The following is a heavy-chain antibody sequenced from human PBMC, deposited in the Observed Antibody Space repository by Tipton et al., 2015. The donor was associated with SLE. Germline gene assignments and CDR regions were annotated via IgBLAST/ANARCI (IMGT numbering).Heavy chain of an antibody. D-gene: IGHD4-17*01. J-gene: IGHJ4*02. CDR1: GFTFDDYA. CDR3: AKDAHGDFSHLDH. V-gene: IGHV3-9*01. Sequence: SLRLPCVVSGFTFDDYAMHWVRQAPGKGLEWVSCISWNSGNIGYADSVRGRFTISRDNAKNALYLQMINLRAEDTAFYYCAKDAHGDFSHLDHWGQGTLVTVSS. CDR2: ISWNSGNI.